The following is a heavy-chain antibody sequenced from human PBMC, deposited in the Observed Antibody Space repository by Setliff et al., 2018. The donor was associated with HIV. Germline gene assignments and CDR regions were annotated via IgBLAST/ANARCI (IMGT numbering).Heavy chain of an antibody. CDR1: GGSISTYY. J-gene: IGHJ4*02. V-gene: IGHV4-59*12. CDR2: IHHSGST. Sequence: PSETLSLTCTVSGGSISTYYWIWVRQPPGKRLEWIGYIHHSGSTNYNPSLKSRVTISVDTSKNQFSLKLSSVTAADTAVYYCARRSGWSEDYWGQGTLVTVSS. D-gene: IGHD6-19*01. CDR3: ARRSGWSEDY.